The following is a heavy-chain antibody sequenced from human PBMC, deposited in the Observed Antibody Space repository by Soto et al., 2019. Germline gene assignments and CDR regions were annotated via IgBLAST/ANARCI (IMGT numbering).Heavy chain of an antibody. CDR3: ARDGEWLQRYYYYYNGMDV. J-gene: IGHJ6*02. CDR2: INPNTGGT. V-gene: IGHV1-2*02. D-gene: IGHD5-12*01. CDR1: GYTFTGYY. Sequence: ASVKVSCKASGYTFTGYYMHWVRQAPGQGLEWMGWINPNTGGTNYGQKFQGRVTMTRDTSISTAYMELSRLRSDDTAVYYCARDGEWLQRYYYYYNGMDVWGQGTTVTVSS.